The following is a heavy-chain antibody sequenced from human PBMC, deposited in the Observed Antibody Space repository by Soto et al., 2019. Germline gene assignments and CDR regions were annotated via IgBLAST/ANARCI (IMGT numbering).Heavy chain of an antibody. D-gene: IGHD2-21*01. V-gene: IGHV4-4*08. CDR3: ARHGGDVVVVRD. CDR1: GGSLGDYY. J-gene: IGHJ4*02. CDR2: ISTTGVT. Sequence: QVQLQESGPGLVKPSETLSLICTVSGGSLGDYYWTWIRQPPGKGLEWLGYISTTGVTNYNSSLKSRLTMSIDASKNQFSLNLNSVTAADTAIYFCARHGGDVVVVRDWGQGTQVTVSS.